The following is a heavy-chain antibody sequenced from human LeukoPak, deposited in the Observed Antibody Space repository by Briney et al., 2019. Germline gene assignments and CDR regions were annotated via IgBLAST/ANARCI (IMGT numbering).Heavy chain of an antibody. Sequence: QSGGSLRLSCAASGFTFSSYEMNWVRQAPGKGLEWVAVISYDGSNKYYADSVKGRFTISRDNSKNTLYLQMNSLRAEDTAVYYCARAFSSSCYAAFHIWGQGTMVTVSS. CDR3: ARAFSSSCYAAFHI. CDR1: GFTFSSYE. CDR2: ISYDGSNK. V-gene: IGHV3-30*04. D-gene: IGHD2-2*01. J-gene: IGHJ3*02.